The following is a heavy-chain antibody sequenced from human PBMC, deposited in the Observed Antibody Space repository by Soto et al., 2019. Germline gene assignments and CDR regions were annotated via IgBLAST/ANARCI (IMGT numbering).Heavy chain of an antibody. D-gene: IGHD4-17*01. Sequence: QVQLVESGGGVVQPGRSLRLSRAASGFTFSSYAMHWVRQAPGKGLEWVAVISYDGSNKYYADSVKGRFTISRDNSKNPLYLQMNSLRAEDTAVYYCAILSTVTTGDYWGQGTLVTVSS. V-gene: IGHV3-30-3*01. CDR3: AILSTVTTGDY. CDR2: ISYDGSNK. CDR1: GFTFSSYA. J-gene: IGHJ4*02.